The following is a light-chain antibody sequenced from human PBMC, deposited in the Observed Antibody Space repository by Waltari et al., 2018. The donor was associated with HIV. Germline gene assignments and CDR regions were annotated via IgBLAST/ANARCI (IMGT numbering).Light chain of an antibody. J-gene: IGKJ4*01. Sequence: DIVMTQSPDSLAVSLGERATITCKPTQSLLQRNNNKTYLARYKQKPGHPPKLFIYWASTRESRVPDRFSGSGSGTDFTLTINILRAEDVAVYYCQQYYISPLTFGGGTKVEIK. CDR1: QSLLQRNNNKTY. CDR3: QQYYISPLT. CDR2: WAS. V-gene: IGKV4-1*01.